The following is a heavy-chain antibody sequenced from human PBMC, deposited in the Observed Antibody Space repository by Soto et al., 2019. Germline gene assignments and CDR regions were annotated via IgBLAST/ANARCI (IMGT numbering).Heavy chain of an antibody. CDR2: IIPVFETR. CDR1: GGSFRNYV. J-gene: IGHJ6*02. V-gene: IGHV1-69*01. CDR3: ARGGYSSTWSNLLDRSGLDV. Sequence: QVQLVQSGAEVKKPGSSVKVSCRASGGSFRNYVMSWVRQAPGQGLEWMGGIIPVFETRTYAQKFQGRVTITADDSTSTVSMEMSGLRSGDTAVYYCARGGYSSTWSNLLDRSGLDVWGQGTTVTVSS. D-gene: IGHD6-13*01.